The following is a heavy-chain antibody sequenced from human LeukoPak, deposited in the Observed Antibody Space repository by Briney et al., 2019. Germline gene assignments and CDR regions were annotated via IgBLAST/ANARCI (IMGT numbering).Heavy chain of an antibody. D-gene: IGHD3-10*01. CDR1: GFTFSSYG. J-gene: IGHJ4*02. CDR2: ISYDGSNK. CDR3: AKTKVRGSGSYYRNYYFDY. Sequence: PGGSLRLSCAASGFTFSSYGMHWVRQAPGKGLEWVAVISYDGSNKYYADSVKGRFTISRDNSKNTLYLQMNSLRAEDTAVYYCAKTKVRGSGSYYRNYYFDYWGQGTLVTVSS. V-gene: IGHV3-30*18.